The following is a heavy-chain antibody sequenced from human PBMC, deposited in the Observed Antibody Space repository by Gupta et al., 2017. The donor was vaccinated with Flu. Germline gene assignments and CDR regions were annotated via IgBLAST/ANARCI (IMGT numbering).Heavy chain of an antibody. CDR2: ITSSSSTI. Sequence: KGLEWISYITSSSSTIYYADSVKGRFTISRDSAKNSLYLQMNSLRAEDTAVYYCARAGPSDDNSGYRPSLDYWGQGTLVTVSS. D-gene: IGHD3-22*01. CDR3: ARAGPSDDNSGYRPSLDY. J-gene: IGHJ4*02. V-gene: IGHV3-48*01.